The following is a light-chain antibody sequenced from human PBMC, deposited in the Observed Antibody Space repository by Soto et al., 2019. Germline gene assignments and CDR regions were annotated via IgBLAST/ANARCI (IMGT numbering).Light chain of an antibody. Sequence: DMQMTQSPSTLSASLGDRVTITSRASQSISSWLDWYQQKPVKAPKLLIYDASSFESGVPSRLSGSGYGTEFTLTISSLQDDDFATYYCQQYNSYSRTFGQGTQVDIK. V-gene: IGKV1-5*01. CDR2: DAS. CDR3: QQYNSYSRT. J-gene: IGKJ1*01. CDR1: QSISSW.